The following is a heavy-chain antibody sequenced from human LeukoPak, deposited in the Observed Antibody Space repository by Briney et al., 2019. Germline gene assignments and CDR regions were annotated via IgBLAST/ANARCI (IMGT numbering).Heavy chain of an antibody. V-gene: IGHV1-8*02. CDR1: GYTFTGYY. CDR3: ARVGHYYDSPYDAFDI. CDR2: MNPNSGNT. D-gene: IGHD3-22*01. J-gene: IGHJ3*02. Sequence: ASVKVSCKASGYTFTGYYMHWVRQAPGQGLEWMGWMNPNSGNTGYAQKFQGRVTMTRNTSISTAYMELSSLRSEDTAVYYCARVGHYYDSPYDAFDIWGQGTMVTVSS.